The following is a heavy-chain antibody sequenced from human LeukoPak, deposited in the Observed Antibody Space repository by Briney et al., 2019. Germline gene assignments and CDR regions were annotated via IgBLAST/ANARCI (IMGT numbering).Heavy chain of an antibody. Sequence: GGSLRLSCAASGFTFSSYSMNWVRQAPGKGLEWVSSISSSSSYIYYADSVKGRFTISRDNAKNSLYLQMNSLRAEDTAVYYCARGSVVLLWFGEPMPRDYYFDYWGQGTLVTVSS. D-gene: IGHD3-10*01. CDR2: ISSSSSYI. V-gene: IGHV3-21*01. CDR1: GFTFSSYS. CDR3: ARGSVVLLWFGEPMPRDYYFDY. J-gene: IGHJ4*02.